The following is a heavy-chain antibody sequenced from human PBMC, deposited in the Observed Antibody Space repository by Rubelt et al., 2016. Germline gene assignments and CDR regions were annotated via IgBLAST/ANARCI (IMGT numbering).Heavy chain of an antibody. V-gene: IGHV2-5*02. Sequence: QITLKESGPTLVKPTETLTLTCTFSGFSLTTSGVGVGWIRQPPGKALEWLALIYWDVDKRYNPSLQKRLTFPEDTPKNHVALTRTNMDPVDTATYVCAHRQIATFDDAKGAFDIWGQGTMVTVSS. CDR2: IYWDVDK. D-gene: IGHD5-24*01. CDR1: GFSLTTSGVG. CDR3: AHRQIATFDDAKGAFDI. J-gene: IGHJ3*02.